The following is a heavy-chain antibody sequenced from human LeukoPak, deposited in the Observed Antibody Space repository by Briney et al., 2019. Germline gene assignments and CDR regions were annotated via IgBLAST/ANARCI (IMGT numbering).Heavy chain of an antibody. CDR2: IYYSGST. J-gene: IGHJ4*02. Sequence: SETLSLTCTVSGGCISSYYWSWMRQPPGKGLEWIGYIYYSGSTNYNPSLKSRVTISVDTSKNQFSLKLSSVTAADTAVYYCASTSGSGWYFDYWGQGTLVTVSS. CDR1: GGCISSYY. V-gene: IGHV4-59*01. D-gene: IGHD6-19*01. CDR3: ASTSGSGWYFDY.